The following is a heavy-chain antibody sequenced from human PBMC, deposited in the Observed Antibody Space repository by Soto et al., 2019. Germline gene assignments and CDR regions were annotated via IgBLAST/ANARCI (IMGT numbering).Heavy chain of an antibody. CDR1: GGTFSSYA. CDR2: IIPSLGTA. CDR3: AKSTHCRGGSCYIY. J-gene: IGHJ4*02. D-gene: IGHD2-15*01. Sequence: QVQLVQSGAEVEKPGSSVKVSCKASGGTFSSYAISWVRQAPGQGLEWMGGIIPSLGTANYAQKFQGRVTITADESTSTAYMELSSLRAEDTAVYYCAKSTHCRGGSCYIYWGQGTLVTVSS. V-gene: IGHV1-69*01.